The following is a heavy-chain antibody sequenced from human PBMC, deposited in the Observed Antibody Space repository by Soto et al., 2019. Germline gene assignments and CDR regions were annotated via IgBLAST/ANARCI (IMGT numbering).Heavy chain of an antibody. CDR1: GFTFSSYG. CDR3: ARVESGRSSTSCYPRYGMDV. CDR2: IWYDGSNK. J-gene: IGHJ6*02. D-gene: IGHD2-2*01. V-gene: IGHV3-33*01. Sequence: GGSLRLSCAASGFTFSSYGMHWVRQAPGKGLEWVAVIWYDGSNKYYADSVKGRFTISRDNSKNTLYLQMNSLRAEDTAVYYCARVESGRSSTSCYPRYGMDVWGQGTTVTVSS.